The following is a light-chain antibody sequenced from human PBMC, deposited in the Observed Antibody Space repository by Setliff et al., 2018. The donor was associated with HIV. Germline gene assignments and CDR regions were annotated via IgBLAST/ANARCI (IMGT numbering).Light chain of an antibody. CDR2: VGSGGIVG. J-gene: IGLJ1*01. Sequence: QPVLTQPPSASASLGASVTLTCTLSSGYSNYKVDWYQQRPGKGPRFVMRVGSGGIVGSKGDGIPDRFSVLASGLNRYLTINNIQEEDESDYHCGADHGSGSNFVYVFGAGTKVTVL. CDR1: SGYSNYK. V-gene: IGLV9-49*01. CDR3: GADHGSGSNFVYV.